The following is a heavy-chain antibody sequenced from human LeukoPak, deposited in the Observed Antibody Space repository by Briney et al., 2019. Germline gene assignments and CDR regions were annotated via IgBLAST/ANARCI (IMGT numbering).Heavy chain of an antibody. J-gene: IGHJ4*02. CDR2: IWNAGTNT. CDR3: AGDTPPGGDYYFDY. CDR1: GFSFSTFG. Sequence: GGSLRLSCAASGFSFSTFGMHWVRQAPGKGLEWVALIWNAGTNTYYADSVKGRFTISRDNSKNTLYLQMNSLRAEDTAVYYCAGDTPPGGDYYFDYWGQGTLVIVSS. V-gene: IGHV3-33*01. D-gene: IGHD3-16*01.